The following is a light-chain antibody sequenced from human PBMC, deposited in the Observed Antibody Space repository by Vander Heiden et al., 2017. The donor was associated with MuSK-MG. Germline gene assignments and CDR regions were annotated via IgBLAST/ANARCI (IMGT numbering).Light chain of an antibody. V-gene: IGLV2-14*01. J-gene: IGLJ3*02. CDR1: SSDVGGYNY. CDR2: EVS. Sequence: QSITISCTGTSSDVGGYNYVSWYQHHPGKAPKLMIYEVSSRPSGVSDRFSGSKSGNTASLTISGLQADDEADYYCISYTSSTSWVFGGGTKVTGL. CDR3: ISYTSSTSWV.